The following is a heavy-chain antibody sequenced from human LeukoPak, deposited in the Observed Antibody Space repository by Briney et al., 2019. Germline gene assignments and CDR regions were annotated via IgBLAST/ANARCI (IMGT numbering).Heavy chain of an antibody. CDR1: GYTFTSYD. V-gene: IGHV1-69*13. CDR3: ARTMPGRGYSYGPIDY. Sequence: ASVKVSCKASGYTFTSYDINWVRQATGQGLEWMGGIIPIFGTANYAQKFQGRVTITADESTSTAYMELSSLRSEDTAVYYCARTMPGRGYSYGPIDYWGQGTLVTVSS. J-gene: IGHJ4*02. CDR2: IIPIFGTA. D-gene: IGHD5-18*01.